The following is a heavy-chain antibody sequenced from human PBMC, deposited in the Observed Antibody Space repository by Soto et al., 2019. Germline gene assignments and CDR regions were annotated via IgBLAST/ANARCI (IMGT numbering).Heavy chain of an antibody. CDR3: ASSIAAHPIAEYFQH. Sequence: GESLKISCKGSGYSFTSYWIGWVRQMPGKGLEWMGIIYPGDSDTRYSPSFQGQVTISADKSISTAYLQWSSLKASDTAMYYCASSIAAHPIAEYFQHWGQGTLVTVSS. CDR1: GYSFTSYW. D-gene: IGHD6-6*01. J-gene: IGHJ1*01. V-gene: IGHV5-51*01. CDR2: IYPGDSDT.